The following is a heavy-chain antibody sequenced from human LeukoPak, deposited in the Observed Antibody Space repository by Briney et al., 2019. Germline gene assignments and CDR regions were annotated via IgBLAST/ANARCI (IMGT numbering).Heavy chain of an antibody. Sequence: GGSLRLSCAASGFPFSSFAMSWVRQAPGKGLEWVSLLTDSGGSTYYADSVKGRFTISRDNSKNTLYLHMDSLRIEDTAVYYCAKYVSGVTRYSDYWGQGTLVTVSS. V-gene: IGHV3-23*01. CDR1: GFPFSSFA. J-gene: IGHJ4*02. D-gene: IGHD3-16*01. CDR3: AKYVSGVTRYSDY. CDR2: LTDSGGST.